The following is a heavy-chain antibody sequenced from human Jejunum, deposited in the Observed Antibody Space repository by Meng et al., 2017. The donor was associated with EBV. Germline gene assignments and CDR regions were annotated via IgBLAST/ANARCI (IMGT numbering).Heavy chain of an antibody. J-gene: IGHJ4*02. CDR2: IYNSEST. Sequence: QVQLQASGPGLLKPSETLSLTCTVSGGSVSSGGYYWSWIRQPPGKGLEWIGYIYNSESTNYKSSLKSRVTISADTSKNQFSLRLSSVTAADTAVYYCARDQNGSYFAYWGQGTLVTVPS. V-gene: IGHV4-61*08. CDR1: GGSVSSGGYY. CDR3: ARDQNGSYFAY. D-gene: IGHD1-26*01.